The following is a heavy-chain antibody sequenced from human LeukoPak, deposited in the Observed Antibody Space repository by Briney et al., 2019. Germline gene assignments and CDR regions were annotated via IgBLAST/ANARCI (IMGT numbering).Heavy chain of an antibody. CDR2: INHSGST. Sequence: SETLSLTCAVYGGSFSGYYWSWIRQPPGKGLEWIGEINHSGSTNYNPSLKSRVTISVDTSKNQFSLKLSSVTAADTAVYYCARNKYSSHRGIYYFDYWGQGTLVTVSS. V-gene: IGHV4-34*01. D-gene: IGHD5-18*01. CDR3: ARNKYSSHRGIYYFDY. J-gene: IGHJ4*02. CDR1: GGSFSGYY.